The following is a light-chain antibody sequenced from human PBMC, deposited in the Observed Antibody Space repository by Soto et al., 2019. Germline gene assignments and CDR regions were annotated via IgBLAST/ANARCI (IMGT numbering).Light chain of an antibody. CDR1: QSLVISDGSWR. V-gene: IGKV2-30*01. CDR2: GAS. J-gene: IGKJ2*01. Sequence: DVVMTQSPVSLPVTLGQPASISCRSSQSLVISDGSWRVDWFQQRPGQSPRRLIFGASSGSGSGTDYTLKISRVEAEDVGIYYCAQYRFWPHTFGQGTKLEIK. CDR3: AQYRFWPHT.